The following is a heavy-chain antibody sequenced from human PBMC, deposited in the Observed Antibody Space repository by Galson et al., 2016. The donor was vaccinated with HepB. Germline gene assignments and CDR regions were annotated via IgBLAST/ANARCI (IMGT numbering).Heavy chain of an antibody. CDR3: ARDNLAVFTGLGYWGQGTLVTVSPGSASAPTLFPLVSCENSDTSGLHWYFDL. V-gene: IGHV1-46*01. Sequence: SVKVSCKASEFTFTNYRMHWVRQAPGQGLEWMGMIDPSGGSTVYAQKFQGRVTMTRDTSTTTVYMELSSLRSEDTAVFYCARDNLAVFTGLGYWGQGTLVTVSPGSASAPTLFPLVSCENSDTSGLHWYFDLWGRGTLVTVSS. CDR2: IDPSGGST. D-gene: IGHD3-22*01. CDR1: EFTFTNYR. J-gene: IGHJ2*01.